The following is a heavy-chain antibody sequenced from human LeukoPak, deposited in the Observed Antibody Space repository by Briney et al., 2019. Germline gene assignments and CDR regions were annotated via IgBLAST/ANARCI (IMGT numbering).Heavy chain of an antibody. D-gene: IGHD3-22*01. J-gene: IGHJ4*02. CDR3: ARDFMGSGYSASSHFYY. CDR2: ISSNGVST. Sequence: PGGSLRLSCAASGFTFSSYAMHWVRQAPGKGLEYVSAISSNGVSTYYANSVKGRFTISRDNSKNALYLQMGSLRAEDMAVYYCARDFMGSGYSASSHFYYWGQGTLVTVSS. V-gene: IGHV3-64*01. CDR1: GFTFSSYA.